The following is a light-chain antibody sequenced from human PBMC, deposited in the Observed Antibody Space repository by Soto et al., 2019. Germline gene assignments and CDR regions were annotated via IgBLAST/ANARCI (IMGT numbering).Light chain of an antibody. Sequence: PGERATLSCMASQSLSSGYLAWYQQKPGQPPRLLIYGVSSRATGIPDRFSGSGSETDFTLTISRLEPEDFAVYYCQQYGSSPRTFGQGTKV. V-gene: IGKV3-20*01. CDR2: GVS. CDR3: QQYGSSPRT. J-gene: IGKJ1*01. CDR1: QSLSSGY.